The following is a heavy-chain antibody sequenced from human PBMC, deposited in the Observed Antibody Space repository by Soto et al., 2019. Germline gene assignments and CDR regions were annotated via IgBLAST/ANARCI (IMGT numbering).Heavy chain of an antibody. CDR3: ARDRSYFSSGTYPDAFDI. CDR2: TSYDGSNK. V-gene: IGHV3-30*04. J-gene: IGHJ3*02. D-gene: IGHD3-10*01. Sequence: PGGSLRLSCAASGFTFSSYALHWVRQAPGKGLEWVAVTSYDGSNKYFADSVRGRFTISRDNSKHTVYLQMNSLRVEDTALYYCARDRSYFSSGTYPDAFDIWGQGTMVTVSS. CDR1: GFTFSSYA.